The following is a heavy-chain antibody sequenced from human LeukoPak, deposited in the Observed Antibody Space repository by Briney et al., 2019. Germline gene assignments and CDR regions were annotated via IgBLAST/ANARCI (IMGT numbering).Heavy chain of an antibody. V-gene: IGHV1-46*01. CDR2: INPSGGST. D-gene: IGHD3-9*01. CDR3: ARDILTGLNYYHYGLDV. J-gene: IGHJ6*02. Sequence: ASVKVSCEASGYTFTSYYMHWVRQAPGQGLEWMGIINPSGGSTSYAQKFQGRVTMTRDTSTSTVYMELSSLRSEDTAVYYCARDILTGLNYYHYGLDVWGQGTTVTVSS. CDR1: GYTFTSYY.